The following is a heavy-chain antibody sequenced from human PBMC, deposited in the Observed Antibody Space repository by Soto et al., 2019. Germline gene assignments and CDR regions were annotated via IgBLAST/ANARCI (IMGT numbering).Heavy chain of an antibody. V-gene: IGHV3-66*01. CDR3: ARDLGAVAHEKGDFQH. CDR2: IYSGGST. D-gene: IGHD6-19*01. CDR1: GFTVSSNY. J-gene: IGHJ1*01. Sequence: GGSLRLSCAASGFTVSSNYMSWVRQAPGKGLEWVSVIYSGGSTYYADSVKGRFTISRDNSKNTLYLQMNSLRAEDTAVYYCARDLGAVAHEKGDFQHWGQGTLVTVSS.